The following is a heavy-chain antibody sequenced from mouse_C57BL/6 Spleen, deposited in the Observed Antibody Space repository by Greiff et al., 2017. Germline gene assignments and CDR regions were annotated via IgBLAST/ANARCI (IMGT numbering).Heavy chain of an antibody. CDR3: ARPDGSRSHLYARDY. J-gene: IGHJ4*01. CDR1: GYTFTDYY. V-gene: IGHV1-19*01. Sequence: VQLQQPGPVLVKPGASVKMSCKASGYTFTDYYMNWVKQSHGKSLEWIGVLNPYNGGTSYNQKFKGKATLTVDKSSSTAYMELNSLTSEDSAVYYCARPDGSRSHLYARDYWGQGTSVTVSS. CDR2: LNPYNGGT. D-gene: IGHD1-1*01.